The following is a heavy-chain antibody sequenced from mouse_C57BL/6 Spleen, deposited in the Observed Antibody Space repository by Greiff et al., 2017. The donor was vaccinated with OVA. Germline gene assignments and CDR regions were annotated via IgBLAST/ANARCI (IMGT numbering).Heavy chain of an antibody. D-gene: IGHD1-1*01. CDR1: GYTFTSYW. J-gene: IGHJ1*03. Sequence: QVQLQQPGAELVKPGASVKMSCKASGYTFTSYWITWVKQRPGQGLEWIGDIYPGSGSTNYNEKFKSKATLTVDTSSSTAYMQLSSLTSEDSAVYYWARMITTVVATGYFDVWGTGTTVTVSS. V-gene: IGHV1-55*01. CDR2: IYPGSGST. CDR3: ARMITTVVATGYFDV.